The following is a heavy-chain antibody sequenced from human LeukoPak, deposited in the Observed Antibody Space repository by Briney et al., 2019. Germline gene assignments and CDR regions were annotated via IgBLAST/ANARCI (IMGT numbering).Heavy chain of an antibody. D-gene: IGHD5-18*01. J-gene: IGHJ4*02. CDR2: ISGSGGST. Sequence: TGGSLRLSCAASGFTFSSYAMSWVRQAPGKGLEWVSAISGSGGSTYYADSVKGRFTISRDNSKNTLYLQMNSLRAEDTAVYYCARVGYSYGQFDYWGQGTLVTVSS. CDR1: GFTFSSYA. V-gene: IGHV3-23*01. CDR3: ARVGYSYGQFDY.